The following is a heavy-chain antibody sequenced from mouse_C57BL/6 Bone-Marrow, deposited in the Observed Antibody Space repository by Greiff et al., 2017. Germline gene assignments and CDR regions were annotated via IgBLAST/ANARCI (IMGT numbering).Heavy chain of an antibody. D-gene: IGHD1-1*01. Sequence: QVQLQQSGAELMKPGASVKLSCKATGYTFTGYWIEWVKQRPGHGLAWIGEILPGSGSTNSNEKFKCKATFTADTSSNPVYMQLGTLTTEDSAIYYCARSYGSSWYFDVWGTGTTVTVSS. CDR2: ILPGSGST. CDR1: GYTFTGYW. J-gene: IGHJ1*03. CDR3: ARSYGSSWYFDV. V-gene: IGHV1-9*01.